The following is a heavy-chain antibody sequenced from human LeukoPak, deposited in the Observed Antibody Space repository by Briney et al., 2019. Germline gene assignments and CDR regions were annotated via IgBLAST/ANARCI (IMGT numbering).Heavy chain of an antibody. CDR2: IYPGVSDT. CDR1: GYSFTSYW. D-gene: IGHD5-24*01. CDR3: ASRKKGMATAGFDY. J-gene: IGHJ4*02. V-gene: IGHV5-51*01. Sequence: GESLKISCKGSGYSFTSYWSGWVRQMPGKGLEWMGIIYPGVSDTRYSPSFQGQVTISAEKSISTAYLQWSSLKASDTALYYCASRKKGMATAGFDYWGQGTLVTVSS.